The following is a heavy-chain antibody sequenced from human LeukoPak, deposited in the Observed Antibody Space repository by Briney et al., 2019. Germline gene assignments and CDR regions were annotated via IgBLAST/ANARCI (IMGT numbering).Heavy chain of an antibody. Sequence: GASVKVSCKASGYTFTGYYMHWVRQAPGQGLEWMGWINPNSGGTNYAQKFQGRVTMTRDTSISTAYMELSRLRSDDTAVYYCARDTGIAVAGVDGMDVWGQGTTVTVSS. CDR2: INPNSGGT. CDR1: GYTFTGYY. J-gene: IGHJ6*02. D-gene: IGHD6-19*01. CDR3: ARDTGIAVAGVDGMDV. V-gene: IGHV1-2*02.